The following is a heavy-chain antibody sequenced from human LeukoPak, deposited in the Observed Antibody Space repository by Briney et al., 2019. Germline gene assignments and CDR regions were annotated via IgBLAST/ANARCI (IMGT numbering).Heavy chain of an antibody. Sequence: SETLSLTCTVSGDTMNSHYWSWIRQPPGKGLEWIGYISYIGSTNYNHSLKSRVTISVDTSKNQFSLKLSSVTAADTAVYYCARDPTTVTKGLDIWGKGTMVTVSS. J-gene: IGHJ3*02. CDR1: GDTMNSHY. V-gene: IGHV4-59*11. D-gene: IGHD4-17*01. CDR2: ISYIGST. CDR3: ARDPTTVTKGLDI.